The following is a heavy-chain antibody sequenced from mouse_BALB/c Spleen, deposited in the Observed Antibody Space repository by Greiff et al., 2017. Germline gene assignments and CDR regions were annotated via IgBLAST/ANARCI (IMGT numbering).Heavy chain of an antibody. CDR2: IRNKANGYTT. CDR3: ARDGGLRREVGYAMDY. CDR1: GFTFTDYY. Sequence: DVKLVESGGGLVQPGGSLRLSCATSGFTFTDYYMSWVRQPPGKALEWLGFIRNKANGYTTEYSASVKGRFTISRDNSQSILYLQMNTLRAEDSATYYCARDGGLRREVGYAMDYWGQGTSVTVSS. V-gene: IGHV7-3*02. D-gene: IGHD2-4*01. J-gene: IGHJ4*01.